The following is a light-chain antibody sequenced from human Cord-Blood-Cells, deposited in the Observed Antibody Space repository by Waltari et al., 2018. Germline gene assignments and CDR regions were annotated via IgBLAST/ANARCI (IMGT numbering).Light chain of an antibody. J-gene: IGKJ4*01. CDR2: DAS. CDR1: QDISNY. Sequence: IQMTQSPSSLSASVGDRVTITCQARQDISNYLNWYQQKPGKASKLLVYDASNLETGVPSRFSGRGAGTDFTFTISSLQPEDIATYYCQQYDNLPLTFGAGTKVEIK. V-gene: IGKV1-33*01. CDR3: QQYDNLPLT.